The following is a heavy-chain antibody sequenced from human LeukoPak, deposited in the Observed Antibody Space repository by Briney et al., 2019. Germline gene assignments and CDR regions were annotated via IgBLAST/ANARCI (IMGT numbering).Heavy chain of an antibody. V-gene: IGHV1-2*02. D-gene: IGHD4-11*01. CDR3: ARGLGHDY. Sequence: ASVKVSCKASGYSLNAYYIHWVRQAPGQGLEWMGWINPSSGGTKYAQKFQGRVTMARDTSISTTYMELTRLTSDDTAVYYCARGLGHDYWGQGTLVTVSS. CDR2: INPSSGGT. CDR1: GYSLNAYY. J-gene: IGHJ4*02.